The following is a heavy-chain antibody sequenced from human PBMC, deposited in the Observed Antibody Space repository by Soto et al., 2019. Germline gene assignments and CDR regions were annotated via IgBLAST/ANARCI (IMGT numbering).Heavy chain of an antibody. CDR2: ISSSSTYT. CDR1: GFTFSTST. V-gene: IGHV3-21*01. Sequence: EVHLVESGGGLVQPGGSLRLSCAASGFTFSTSTMNWVRQAPGQGLGWVSSISSSSTYTYYAASVKGRFTISRDNAKNSLYLQMNSLRAEDTAVYYCARVGSPGYCSGGYCPPPDYWGQGTLVTVSS. CDR3: ARVGSPGYCSGGYCPPPDY. J-gene: IGHJ4*02. D-gene: IGHD2-15*01.